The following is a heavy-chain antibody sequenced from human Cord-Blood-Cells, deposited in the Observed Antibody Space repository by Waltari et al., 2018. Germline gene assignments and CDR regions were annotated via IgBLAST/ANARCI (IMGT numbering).Heavy chain of an antibody. J-gene: IGHJ4*02. D-gene: IGHD5-12*01. CDR2: ISYDGSNK. CDR1: GFTSISYA. Sequence: QVQLVDSGGGAVPPGRSLRLSCAASGFTSISYAMHWVRQAPGKVLEWVSVISYDGSNKYYADSVKGRFTISRDNSKNTMYLQMNSLRAEDTAVYYCARGLVATYPDYWGQGTLVTVSS. V-gene: IGHV3-30*04. CDR3: ARGLVATYPDY.